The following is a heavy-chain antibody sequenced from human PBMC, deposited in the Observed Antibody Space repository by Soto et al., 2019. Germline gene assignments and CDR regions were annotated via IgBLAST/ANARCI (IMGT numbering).Heavy chain of an antibody. CDR3: ARAEFRSGPGYY. CDR1: SDSTSVYY. J-gene: IGHJ4*01. Sequence: SETLSLTCTVSSDSTSVYYWNWVRQPPGNGLEWIGNIYYSGIANYNPSLKSRVTMSVDTSKNQFSLKLSSVTAADTAVYYCARAEFRSGPGYYWGHGTLVTVSS. V-gene: IGHV4-59*01. D-gene: IGHD6-19*01. CDR2: IYYSGIA.